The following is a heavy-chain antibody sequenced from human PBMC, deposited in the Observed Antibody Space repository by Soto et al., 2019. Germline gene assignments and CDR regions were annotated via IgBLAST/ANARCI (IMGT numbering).Heavy chain of an antibody. CDR3: ARVGDTITIFGVLIPNWFDP. Sequence: GGSLRLSCAASGFTFSDYYMSWIRQAPGKGLEWVSHISSTGSRVYYADSVKGRFTISRDNARNSLNLQMNSLRAEDTAVYYCARVGDTITIFGVLIPNWFDPWGHATLVTVS. J-gene: IGHJ5*02. CDR1: GFTFSDYY. V-gene: IGHV3-11*01. D-gene: IGHD3-3*01. CDR2: ISSTGSRV.